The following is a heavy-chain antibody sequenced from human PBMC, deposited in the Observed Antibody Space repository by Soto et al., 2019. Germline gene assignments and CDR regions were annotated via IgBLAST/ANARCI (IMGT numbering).Heavy chain of an antibody. CDR2: IYDSGSS. CDR1: GASISSGDYF. V-gene: IGHV4-30-4*01. D-gene: IGHD5-12*01. J-gene: IGHJ4*02. Sequence: SETLSLTCTVSGASISSGDYFWSWIRQSPGKGLEWIGYIYDSGSSYYNPSLKSRVTMSVDTSKSQFSLKLRSVTAADTAVYYCAREKGYISGPKNFDYWGQGTLVTVSS. CDR3: AREKGYISGPKNFDY.